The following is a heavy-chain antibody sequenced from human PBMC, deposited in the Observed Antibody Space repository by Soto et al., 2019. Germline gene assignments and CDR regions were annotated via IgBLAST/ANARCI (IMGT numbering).Heavy chain of an antibody. CDR1: GGSISSGDYY. Sequence: SETLSLTCTVSGGSISSGDYYWSWIRQPPGKGLEWIGYIYYSGSTYYNPSLKSRVTISVDTSKNQFSLKLSSVTAADTAVYYCAREGYGDYRDYYGMDVWGQGTTVTVSS. D-gene: IGHD4-17*01. CDR3: AREGYGDYRDYYGMDV. V-gene: IGHV4-30-4*01. J-gene: IGHJ6*02. CDR2: IYYSGST.